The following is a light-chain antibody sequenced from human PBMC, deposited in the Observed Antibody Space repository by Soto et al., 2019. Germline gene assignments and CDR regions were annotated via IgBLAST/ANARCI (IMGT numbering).Light chain of an antibody. CDR2: IDD. V-gene: IGLV1-44*01. J-gene: IGLJ7*01. CDR1: TSNIAGNT. CDR3: ATWDDSLNAAG. Sequence: QSALTQPPSLSGTPGQRVTISCSGSTSNIAGNTVHWYQHLPETAPNLLIYIDDQRPSGVPDRFSGSKSGTSASLAISGLQSEDEADYYGATWDDSLNAAGFGGGTQLTVL.